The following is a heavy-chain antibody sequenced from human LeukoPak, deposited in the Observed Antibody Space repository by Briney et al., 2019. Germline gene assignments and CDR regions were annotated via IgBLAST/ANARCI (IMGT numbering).Heavy chain of an antibody. V-gene: IGHV3-66*03. CDR1: GFTVSSSS. Sequence: GGSLRLSCAASGFTVSSSSMNWVRQAPGKGLEWVSFIYGSGTTYYGDSVKGRFTISRDNSKNTLYLQMINLRAEDTAVYYCARDRGGDGGFDSWGRGTLVTVSS. CDR2: IYGSGTT. CDR3: ARDRGGDGGFDS. J-gene: IGHJ4*02. D-gene: IGHD3-16*01.